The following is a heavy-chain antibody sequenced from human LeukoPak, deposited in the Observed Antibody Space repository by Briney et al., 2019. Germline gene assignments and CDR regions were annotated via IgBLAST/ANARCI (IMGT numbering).Heavy chain of an antibody. CDR2: FDPEDGET. J-gene: IGHJ4*02. CDR1: GYTLTELS. D-gene: IGHD3-9*01. Sequence: ASVKVSCKASGYTLTELSMHWVRQAPGKGLEWMGGFDPEDGETIYAQKFQGRVTMTEDTSTDTAYMELSSLRSEDTAVYHCATGRYFDRAHDYWGQGTLVTVSS. CDR3: ATGRYFDRAHDY. V-gene: IGHV1-24*01.